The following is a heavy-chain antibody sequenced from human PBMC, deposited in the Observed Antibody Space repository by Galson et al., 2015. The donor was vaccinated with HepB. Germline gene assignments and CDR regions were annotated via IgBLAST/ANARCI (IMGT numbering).Heavy chain of an antibody. J-gene: IGHJ4*02. CDR1: GYTFINYW. CDR3: ARLQSSIAVAGDY. V-gene: IGHV5-10-1*01. D-gene: IGHD6-19*01. Sequence: QSGAEVKKPGESLTISCTASGYTFINYWISWVRQMPGKGLEWMGRIDPTDSYTNYRPSFQGHVTISVDKSTSTAFLHWSSLQASDTAVYYCARLQSSIAVAGDYWGQGTLITVSS. CDR2: IDPTDSYT.